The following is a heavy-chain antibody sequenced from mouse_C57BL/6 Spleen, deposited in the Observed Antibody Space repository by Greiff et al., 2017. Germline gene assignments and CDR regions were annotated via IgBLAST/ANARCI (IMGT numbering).Heavy chain of an antibody. CDR1: GYSITSGYY. D-gene: IGHD3-3*01. J-gene: IGHJ2*01. CDR2: ISYDGSN. Sequence: EVQLQESGPGLVKPSQSLSLTCSVTGYSITSGYYWNWIRQLPGNKLEWMGFISYDGSNNYNPSLKNRISITRDTSTNQFFLKLKSVTTEDTATYYCARGDGDFDYWGQGTTLTVSS. CDR3: ARGDGDFDY. V-gene: IGHV3-6*01.